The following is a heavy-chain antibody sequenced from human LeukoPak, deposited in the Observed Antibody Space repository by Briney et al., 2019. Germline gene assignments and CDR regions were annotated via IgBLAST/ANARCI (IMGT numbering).Heavy chain of an antibody. D-gene: IGHD6-13*01. CDR2: INHSGST. V-gene: IGHV4-34*01. J-gene: IGHJ4*02. Sequence: SETLSLTCAVYGGSFSGYYWSWIRQPPGKGLEWIGEINHSGSTNYNPSLKSRVTISVDTSKNQFSLKLSSVTAADTAVYYCARQRIAAGFYFDYWGQGTLVTVSS. CDR1: GGSFSGYY. CDR3: ARQRIAAGFYFDY.